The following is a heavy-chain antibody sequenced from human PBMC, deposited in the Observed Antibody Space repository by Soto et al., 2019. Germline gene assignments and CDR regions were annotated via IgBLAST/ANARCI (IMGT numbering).Heavy chain of an antibody. J-gene: IGHJ6*01. CDR2: ISYDGSNK. Sequence: QVQLVESGGGVVQPGRSLRLSCAASGFTFSAYGMHWVRQAPGKGLEWVAVISYDGSNKYYADSVKGRFTISRDNSKNTLYLQMNSLRAEDTAVYYCAKVTFSGDYYYYYGMDVW. CDR1: GFTFSAYG. D-gene: IGHD1-26*01. V-gene: IGHV3-30*18. CDR3: AKVTFSGDYYYYYGMDV.